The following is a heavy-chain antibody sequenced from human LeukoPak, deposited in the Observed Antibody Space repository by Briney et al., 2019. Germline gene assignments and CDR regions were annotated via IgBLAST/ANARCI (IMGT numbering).Heavy chain of an antibody. CDR1: GYTFRGYF. CDR2: INSNSGAT. J-gene: IGHJ4*02. Sequence: ASVKVSXKTSGYTFRGYFIHWVRQAAGQGLEWMGRINSNSGATEYGQNFQGRVAMSRDTSISTASMELSWLTSDDTAAYYRARDLSSTPNWEFDYWGQGTLVTVSS. D-gene: IGHD7-27*01. CDR3: ARDLSSTPNWEFDY. V-gene: IGHV1-2*06.